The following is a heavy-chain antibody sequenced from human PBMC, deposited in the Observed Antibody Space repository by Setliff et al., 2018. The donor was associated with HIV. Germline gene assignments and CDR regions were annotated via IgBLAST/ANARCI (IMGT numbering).Heavy chain of an antibody. Sequence: SETLSLTCIVSGGSISSSSYYWDWIRQSPGRGLEWIGRVYYNGRTYYNPSLKRRVTISVDKSKKQFSLKLKSVTAADTAVFYCARHTENTEGAFDIWGPGTMVT. CDR1: GGSISSSSYY. CDR3: ARHTENTEGAFDI. CDR2: VYYNGRT. V-gene: IGHV4-39*01. D-gene: IGHD4-17*01. J-gene: IGHJ3*02.